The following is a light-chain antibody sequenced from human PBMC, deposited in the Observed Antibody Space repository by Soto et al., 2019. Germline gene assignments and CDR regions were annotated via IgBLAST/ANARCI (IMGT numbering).Light chain of an antibody. Sequence: DIQMTQSPPTLSASVGDRVTITCRASQSISTWLAWYQQKPGTAPKLLIYKASSLESGVPSRFSGTGSGTEFTLTSSSLQPDDLATYYCQHYDRDLYSFGQGTKLEIK. J-gene: IGKJ2*01. CDR2: KAS. CDR3: QHYDRDLYS. V-gene: IGKV1-5*03. CDR1: QSISTW.